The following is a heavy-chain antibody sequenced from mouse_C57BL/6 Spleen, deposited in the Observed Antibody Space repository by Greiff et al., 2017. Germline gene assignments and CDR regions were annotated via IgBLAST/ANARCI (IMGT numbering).Heavy chain of an antibody. CDR2: IYPRSGNT. V-gene: IGHV1-81*01. J-gene: IGHJ2*01. CDR1: GYTFTSYG. CDR3: STRGGTRDYFDY. Sequence: QVHVKQSGAELARPGASVKLSCKASGYTFTSYGISWVKQRTGQGLEWIGEIYPRSGNTYYNEKFKGKATLTADKSSSTAYMELRSLTSEDSAVYFCSTRGGTRDYFDYWGQGTTLTVSS. D-gene: IGHD4-1*01.